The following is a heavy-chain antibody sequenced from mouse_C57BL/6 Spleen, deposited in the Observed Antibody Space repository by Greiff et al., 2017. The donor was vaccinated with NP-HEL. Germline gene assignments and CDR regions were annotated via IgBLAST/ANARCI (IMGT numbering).Heavy chain of an antibody. CDR1: GFTFSSYG. J-gene: IGHJ1*03. V-gene: IGHV5-6*02. CDR3: ARHSNWGGDWYFDV. D-gene: IGHD4-1*01. Sequence: EVKLVESGGDLVKPGGSLKLSCAASGFTFSSYGMSWVRQTPDKRLEWVATISSGGSYTYYPDSVKGRFTISRDNAKNTLYLQMSSLKSEDTAMYYCARHSNWGGDWYFDVWGTGTTVTVSS. CDR2: ISSGGSYT.